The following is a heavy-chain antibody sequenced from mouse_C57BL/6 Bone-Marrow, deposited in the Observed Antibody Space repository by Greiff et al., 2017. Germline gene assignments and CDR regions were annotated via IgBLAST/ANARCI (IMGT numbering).Heavy chain of an antibody. J-gene: IGHJ2*01. D-gene: IGHD2-1*01. CDR1: GFTFSDYY. CDR3: ARDQIYYGNFDY. CDR2: INYDGSST. Sequence: EVQVVESEGGLVQPGSSMKLSCTASGFTFSDYYMAWVRQVPEKGLEWVANINYDGSSTYYLDSLKSRFIISRDNAKNILYLQMSSLKSEDTATYYCARDQIYYGNFDYWGQGTTLTVSS. V-gene: IGHV5-16*01.